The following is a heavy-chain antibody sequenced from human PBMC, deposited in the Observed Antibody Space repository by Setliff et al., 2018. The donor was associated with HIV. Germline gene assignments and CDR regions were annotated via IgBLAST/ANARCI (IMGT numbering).Heavy chain of an antibody. CDR2: ISSSGSDI. J-gene: IGHJ4*02. CDR1: GFIFTDYY. V-gene: IGHV3-11*01. Sequence: PGGSLRLSCAASGFIFTDYYMSWVRQASGKGMEWLSYISSSGSDIAYADSVKGRFTISRDNARTSLYLQMNSLRAEDTAVYYCARGGGRDGGYWGQGTLVTVSS. D-gene: IGHD3-16*01. CDR3: ARGGGRDGGY.